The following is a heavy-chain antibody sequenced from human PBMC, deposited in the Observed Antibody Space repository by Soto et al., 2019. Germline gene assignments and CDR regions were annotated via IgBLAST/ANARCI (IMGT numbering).Heavy chain of an antibody. CDR2: IRSKADSDAT. CDR1: GFKLSGSA. CDR3: TTFDTSLFTDH. V-gene: IGHV3-73*02. Sequence: EVQLVESGGGLVQPGGSLKLSCAASGFKLSGSALHWVRQAPGNGLEWIGRIRSKADSDATAYDASVTGRFTVSRDDLKSTAYLQMNNLKIGDTGVYFCTTFDTSLFTDHWGQGTLVTVSS. J-gene: IGHJ4*02. D-gene: IGHD3-22*01.